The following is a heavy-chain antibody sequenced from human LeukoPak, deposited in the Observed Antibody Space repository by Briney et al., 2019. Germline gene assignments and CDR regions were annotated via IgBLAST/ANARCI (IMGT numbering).Heavy chain of an antibody. CDR3: ARGVAGIFDY. CDR1: GYTFTSYG. D-gene: IGHD2-21*01. J-gene: IGHJ4*02. V-gene: IGHV1-69*13. CDR2: IIPIFGTA. Sequence: ASVKVSCKASGYTFTSYGISWVRQAPGQGLEWMGGIIPIFGTANYAQKFQGRVTITADESTSTAYMELSSLRSEDTAVYYCARGVAGIFDYWGQGTLVTVSS.